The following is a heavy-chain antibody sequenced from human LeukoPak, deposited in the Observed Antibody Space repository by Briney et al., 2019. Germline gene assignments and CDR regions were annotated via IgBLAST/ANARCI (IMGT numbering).Heavy chain of an antibody. CDR2: ISYDGSNK. D-gene: IGHD5-24*01. CDR1: GFTFSSYA. Sequence: GRSLRFSCAASGFTFSSYAMHWVRQAPGKGMEWVAVISYDGSNKYYADSVKGRFTISRDNSKNTLYLQMNSLRAEDTAVYYCARGSLWLQLDYWGQGTLVTVSS. CDR3: ARGSLWLQLDY. J-gene: IGHJ4*02. V-gene: IGHV3-30-3*01.